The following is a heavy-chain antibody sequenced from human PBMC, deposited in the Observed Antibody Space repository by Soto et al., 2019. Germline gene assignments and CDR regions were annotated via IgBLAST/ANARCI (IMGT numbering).Heavy chain of an antibody. CDR2: ISGSGGST. J-gene: IGHJ4*02. D-gene: IGHD1-26*01. CDR3: AGAPPGRLFYFDY. Sequence: PGGSLRLSCAASGFTFSSYAMSWVRQAPGKGLEWVSTISGSGGSTYYADSVKGRFTISRDNSRNTLYLQMNSLRAEDTAVYYCAGAPPGRLFYFDYWGTGTLVTVSS. V-gene: IGHV3-23*01. CDR1: GFTFSSYA.